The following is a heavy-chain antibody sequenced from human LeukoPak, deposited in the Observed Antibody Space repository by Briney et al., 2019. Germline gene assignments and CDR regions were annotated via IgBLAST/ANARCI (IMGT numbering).Heavy chain of an antibody. CDR2: INIDGSST. D-gene: IGHD5-18*01. V-gene: IGHV3-74*01. CDR3: ARGRGYSYGWIGEKLLDY. Sequence: GGSLRLSCAASGFTFSSYWMHWVRQAPGKGLVWVSRINIDGSSTSYADSVKGRFPILRDNAKNTVYLQMNSLGAEDTAVYYCARGRGYSYGWIGEKLLDYWGQGILVTVSS. CDR1: GFTFSSYW. J-gene: IGHJ4*02.